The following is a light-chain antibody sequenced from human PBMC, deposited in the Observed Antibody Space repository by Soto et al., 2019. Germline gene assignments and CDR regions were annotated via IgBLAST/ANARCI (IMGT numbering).Light chain of an antibody. Sequence: QSVLTQPPSASGTPGQRVTISCSGSSSNIGSNTVNWYQQLPGTAPKLLIYSFNQRPSGVPDRFSGSKSGTSASLAISGLQYDDEAHYYCAAWDDSLNGYVFGTGTKVTVL. CDR3: AAWDDSLNGYV. CDR2: SFN. V-gene: IGLV1-44*01. CDR1: SSNIGSNT. J-gene: IGLJ1*01.